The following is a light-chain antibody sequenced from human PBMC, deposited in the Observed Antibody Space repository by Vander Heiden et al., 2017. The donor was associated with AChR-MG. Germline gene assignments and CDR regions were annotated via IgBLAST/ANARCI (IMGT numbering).Light chain of an antibody. CDR1: ESISTY. J-gene: IGKJ4*01. CDR3: QQSYSTPS. V-gene: IGKV1-39*01. CDR2: AAY. Sequence: DIQMTQSPSSLSASVGDRVTITCRASESISTYLNWYQHKPGRAPELLIYAAYSLQTGVPSRFSGSGSGTDFTLTINSLQPEDFATYYCQQSYSTPSFGGGTKVEIK.